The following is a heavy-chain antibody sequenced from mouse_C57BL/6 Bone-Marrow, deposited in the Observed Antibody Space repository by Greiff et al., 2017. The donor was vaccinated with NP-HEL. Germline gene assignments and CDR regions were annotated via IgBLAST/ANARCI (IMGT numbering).Heavy chain of an antibody. J-gene: IGHJ2*01. Sequence: VQLVESGAELARPGASVKLSCKASGYTFTSYGISWVKQRTGQGLEWIGEIYPRSGNTYYNEKFKGKATLTADKPSSTAYMELRSLTSEDSAVYFYDRGREGDFDYWGKGTTLTVSS. CDR3: DRGREGDFDY. CDR1: GYTFTSYG. CDR2: IYPRSGNT. V-gene: IGHV1-81*01.